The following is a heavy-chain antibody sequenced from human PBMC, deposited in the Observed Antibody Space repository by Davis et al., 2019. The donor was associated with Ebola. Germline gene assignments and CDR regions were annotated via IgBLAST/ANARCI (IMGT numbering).Heavy chain of an antibody. V-gene: IGHV3-23*01. J-gene: IGHJ4*02. CDR3: AKDRRRVCSGGSCYFDY. Sequence: PGGSLRLSCAASGFTFSLYAMSWVRQAPGKGLEWVSAISGSDYSTYYADSVRGRFTISRDNSKNTLYLQMNSLRAEDTAVYYCAKDRRRVCSGGSCYFDYWGQGSLVTVSS. D-gene: IGHD2-15*01. CDR1: GFTFSLYA. CDR2: ISGSDYST.